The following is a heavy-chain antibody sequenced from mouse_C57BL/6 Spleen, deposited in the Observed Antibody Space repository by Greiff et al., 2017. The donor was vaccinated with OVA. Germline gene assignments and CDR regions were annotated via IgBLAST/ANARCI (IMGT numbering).Heavy chain of an antibody. CDR3: ARRIYDYDEAY. Sequence: QVQLQQSGAELMKPGASVKLSCKATGYTFTGYWIEWVKQRPGHGLEWIGQILPGSGSTNYNEKFKDKATFTADTSSNTAYMQLSSLTTNDSAIYYCARRIYDYDEAYWGQGTLVTVSA. V-gene: IGHV1-9*01. J-gene: IGHJ3*01. CDR1: GYTFTGYW. D-gene: IGHD2-4*01. CDR2: ILPGSGST.